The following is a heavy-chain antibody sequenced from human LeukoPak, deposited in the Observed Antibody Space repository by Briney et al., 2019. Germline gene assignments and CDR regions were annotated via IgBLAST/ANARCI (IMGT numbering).Heavy chain of an antibody. V-gene: IGHV4-39*07. CDR2: IYYSGST. Sequence: PSETLSLTCTVSGGSISSSSYYWGWIRQPPGKGLEWIGSIYYSGSTHYNPSLKSRVTISVDTSKNQFSLKLTSVTAADTAVYYCARGYGGYLGGPEGHWGQGTLVTVSS. D-gene: IGHD3-16*02. CDR1: GGSISSSSYY. CDR3: ARGYGGYLGGPEGH. J-gene: IGHJ4*02.